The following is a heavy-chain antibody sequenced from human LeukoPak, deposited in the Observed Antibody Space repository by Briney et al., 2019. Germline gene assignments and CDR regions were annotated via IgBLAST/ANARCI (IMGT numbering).Heavy chain of an antibody. CDR2: IKSKTDGGTA. V-gene: IGHV3-15*01. Sequence: PGGSIRLSCVVSGFPFTNAWMSWVRQAPGKGLEWVGRIKSKTDGGTADYAAHVRGRFTMWRDDARSALYLQMNSLQTEDTAVYYCTPDLMDVWGKGTTVTVSS. CDR3: TPDLMDV. CDR1: GFPFTNAW. J-gene: IGHJ6*03.